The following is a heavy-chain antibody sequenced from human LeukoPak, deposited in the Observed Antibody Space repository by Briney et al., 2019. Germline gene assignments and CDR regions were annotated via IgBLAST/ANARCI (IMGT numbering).Heavy chain of an antibody. CDR2: IKSKTDGGTT. D-gene: IGHD5-18*01. V-gene: IGHV3-15*01. J-gene: IGHJ4*02. CDR1: GFTFSNAW. Sequence: GSLRLSCAASGFTFSNAWMSWVRQAPGKGLEWVGRIKSKTDGGTTDYAAPVKGRFTISRDDSKNTLYLQMNSLKTEDTAVYYCTAEKYSYGPEYYFDYWGQGTLVTVSS. CDR3: TAEKYSYGPEYYFDY.